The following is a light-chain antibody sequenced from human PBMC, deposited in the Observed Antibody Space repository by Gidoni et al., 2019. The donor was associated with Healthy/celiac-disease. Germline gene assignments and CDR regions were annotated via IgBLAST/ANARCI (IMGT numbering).Light chain of an antibody. CDR2: DAS. V-gene: IGKV1-33*01. Sequence: DNQITQFPSSLSASVGDRVTITCQASQDISNYLNWYQQKPGKAPKLLIYDASNLETGVPSRFSGSGSGTDFTFTISSLQPEDIATYYCQQYDNHPLTFGGGTKVEIK. CDR1: QDISNY. CDR3: QQYDNHPLT. J-gene: IGKJ4*01.